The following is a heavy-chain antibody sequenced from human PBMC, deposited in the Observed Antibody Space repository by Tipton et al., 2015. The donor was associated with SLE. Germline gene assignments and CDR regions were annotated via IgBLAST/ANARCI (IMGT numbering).Heavy chain of an antibody. CDR2: IYDNGNT. Sequence: TLSLTCTVSGGSIRSDYWVWIRQPPGKGLEWVGSIYDNGNTYYNPSLKSRATISADTSKNLFSLKLSSVTAADTAVYYCVRDGFCRNGVCYRNWFDPWGPGSLVTVSS. CDR1: GGSIRSDY. V-gene: IGHV4-39*02. CDR3: VRDGFCRNGVCYRNWFDP. D-gene: IGHD2-8*01. J-gene: IGHJ5*02.